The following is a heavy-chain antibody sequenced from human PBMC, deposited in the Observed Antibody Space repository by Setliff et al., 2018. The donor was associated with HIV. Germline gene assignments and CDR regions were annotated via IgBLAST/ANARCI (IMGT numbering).Heavy chain of an antibody. CDR1: GFTVSSNY. Sequence: GESLKISCAASGFTVSSNYMSWVRQAPGKGLEWVSVIYIGGSTYYADSVKGRFTISRDNSKNTLYLQMNSLRAEDTAVYYCARDKVVAGTWWFDPWGQGTLVTVSS. CDR3: ARDKVVAGTWWFDP. D-gene: IGHD2-15*01. CDR2: IYIGGST. J-gene: IGHJ5*02. V-gene: IGHV3-66*02.